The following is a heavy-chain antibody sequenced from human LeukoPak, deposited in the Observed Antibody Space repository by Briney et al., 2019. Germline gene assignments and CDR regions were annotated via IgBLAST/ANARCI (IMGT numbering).Heavy chain of an antibody. CDR1: GFTFSSYG. J-gene: IGHJ4*02. Sequence: PGGSLRLSCATSGFTFSSYGMHWVRQAPGKGLEWVAVISYDGSDKYYADSVKGRFTISRDSSENTLYLQMNSLRAEDTAVYYCVKGPRSGGSWFDYWGQGTLVTVSS. CDR3: VKGPRSGGSWFDY. V-gene: IGHV3-30*18. CDR2: ISYDGSDK. D-gene: IGHD2-15*01.